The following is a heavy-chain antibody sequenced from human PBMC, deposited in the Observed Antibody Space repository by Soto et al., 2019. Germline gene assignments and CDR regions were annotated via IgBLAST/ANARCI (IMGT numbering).Heavy chain of an antibody. CDR2: IYSGGDT. D-gene: IGHD3-16*02. CDR3: AITYRVASQPAEYFQH. Sequence: GGSLRLSCAASGFTVSSNFMSWVRQAPGKGLEWVSVIYSGGDTYYVDSVKGRFTISRDNSKNTLFLQMNSLRAEDTAVYYCAITYRVASQPAEYFQHWGQGTLVTVSS. V-gene: IGHV3-66*01. J-gene: IGHJ1*01. CDR1: GFTVSSNF.